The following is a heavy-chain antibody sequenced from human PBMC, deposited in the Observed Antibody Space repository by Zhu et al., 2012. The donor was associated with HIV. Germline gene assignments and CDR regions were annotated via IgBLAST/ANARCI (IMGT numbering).Heavy chain of an antibody. CDR3: ARHQSMGGATLFDY. CDR1: GGSISSSNYY. V-gene: IGHV4-39*01. Sequence: QVQLQESGPGLVKPSETLSLTCTVSGGSISSSNYYWGWIRQPPGKGLEWIGSIYYSGSTYYNPSLKSRVTISVDTSKNQFSLKLTSVTAADTSVYYCARHQSMGGATLFDYWGQGTVVTVSS. CDR2: IYYSGST. J-gene: IGHJ4*02. D-gene: IGHD1-26*01.